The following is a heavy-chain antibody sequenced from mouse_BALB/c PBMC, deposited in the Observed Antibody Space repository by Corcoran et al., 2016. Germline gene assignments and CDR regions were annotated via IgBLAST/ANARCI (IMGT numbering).Heavy chain of an antibody. V-gene: IGHV1-26*01. CDR2: INPYNGGT. CDR3: ARWVYYGSSYGYFDV. CDR1: GYSFTGYP. Sequence: EVPLQQSGPELVKPGASMKISCKSSGYSFTGYPMNWVKQSHGKNLEWIGLINPYNGGTSYNQKFKGKATLTVDKSSSTAYMELLSLTSEDSAVYYCARWVYYGSSYGYFDVCGAGTTVTVSS. D-gene: IGHD1-1*01. J-gene: IGHJ1*01.